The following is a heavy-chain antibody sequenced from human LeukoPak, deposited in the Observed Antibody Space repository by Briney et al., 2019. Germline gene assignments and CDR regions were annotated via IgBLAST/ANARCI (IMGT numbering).Heavy chain of an antibody. Sequence: PGGSLRLSCAASGFTFSSYSMNWVRQAPGKGLEWVGRIKSKTDGGTTDYAAPVKGRFTISRDDSKNTLYLQMNSLKTEGTAVYYCRGHGDYDYFDYWGQGTLVTVSS. CDR2: IKSKTDGGTT. D-gene: IGHD4-17*01. CDR1: GFTFSSYS. CDR3: RGHGDYDYFDY. V-gene: IGHV3-15*01. J-gene: IGHJ4*02.